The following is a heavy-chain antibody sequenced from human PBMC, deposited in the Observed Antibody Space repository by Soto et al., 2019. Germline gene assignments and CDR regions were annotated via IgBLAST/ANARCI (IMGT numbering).Heavy chain of an antibody. Sequence: ASVKVSCKASGYTFTSYAMNWVRQAPGQGLEWMGWINTNTGNPTYAQGFTGRFVFSLDTSVSTAYLQICSLKAEDTAVYYCAGEYSSGWMDNYYYYYGMDVWGQGTTVTVSS. D-gene: IGHD6-19*01. J-gene: IGHJ6*02. CDR2: INTNTGNP. CDR3: AGEYSSGWMDNYYYYYGMDV. V-gene: IGHV7-4-1*01. CDR1: GYTFTSYA.